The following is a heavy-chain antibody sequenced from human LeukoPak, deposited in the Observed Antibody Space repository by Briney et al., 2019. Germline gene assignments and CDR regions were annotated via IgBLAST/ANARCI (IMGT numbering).Heavy chain of an antibody. Sequence: PGGSLRLSCAASGFTFSSYAMHWVRQAPGKGLEWVAVISYDGSNKYYADSVKGRFTISRDNSKNTLYVQMNSLRAEDTAVYYCAKDLVLEIRAPYFDYWGQGTLVTVSS. CDR2: ISYDGSNK. V-gene: IGHV3-30-3*01. J-gene: IGHJ4*02. CDR3: AKDLVLEIRAPYFDY. CDR1: GFTFSSYA. D-gene: IGHD1-1*01.